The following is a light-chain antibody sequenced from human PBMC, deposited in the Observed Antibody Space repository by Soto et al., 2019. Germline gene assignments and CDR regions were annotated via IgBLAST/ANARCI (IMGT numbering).Light chain of an antibody. CDR1: QSIRKN. V-gene: IGKV3-15*01. CDR3: QQSHNYMYT. Sequence: ELVLSQSPATLSVSPGERATLSCRASQSIRKNLAWYQQKPGQAPTLLIYEASTRATGVPARFSGSGSGTEFTLTISSPQSEDFAIYYCQQSHNYMYTFGQGTKLEIK. J-gene: IGKJ2*01. CDR2: EAS.